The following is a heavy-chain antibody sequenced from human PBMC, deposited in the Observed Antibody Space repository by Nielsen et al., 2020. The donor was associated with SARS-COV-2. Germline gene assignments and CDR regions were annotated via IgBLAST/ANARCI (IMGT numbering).Heavy chain of an antibody. Sequence: SVKVSCKASGGTFSSYAISWVRQAPGQGLEWMGRIIPILGIANYAQKFQGRVTITADKSTSTAYMELSSLRSEDTAVYYCARRSIAAAGPAEYYFDYWGQGTLVTVSS. J-gene: IGHJ4*02. CDR1: GGTFSSYA. D-gene: IGHD6-13*01. CDR3: ARRSIAAAGPAEYYFDY. CDR2: IIPILGIA. V-gene: IGHV1-69*04.